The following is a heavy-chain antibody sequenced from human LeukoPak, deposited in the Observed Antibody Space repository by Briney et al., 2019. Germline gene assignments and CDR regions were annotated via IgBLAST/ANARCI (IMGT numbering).Heavy chain of an antibody. D-gene: IGHD3-3*01. CDR2: IYSGGST. CDR1: GFTVSSNY. Sequence: GGSLRLSCAASGFTVSSNYMSWVRQAPGKGLEWVSVIYSGGSTYYADSVKGRFTISRDNSKNTLYLQMNSLRAEDRAVYYCARVLEGIFGVVSGSFDYWGQGTLVTVSS. V-gene: IGHV3-66*01. CDR3: ARVLEGIFGVVSGSFDY. J-gene: IGHJ4*02.